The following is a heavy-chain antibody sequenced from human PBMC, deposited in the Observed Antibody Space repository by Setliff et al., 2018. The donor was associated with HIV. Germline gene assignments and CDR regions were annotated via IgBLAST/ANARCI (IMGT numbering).Heavy chain of an antibody. V-gene: IGHV4-61*09. CDR2: IFTSGST. CDR1: GGSISSGSYY. Sequence: SETLSLTCTVSGGSISSGSYYWGWIRQPAGKGLDWVGHIFTSGSTNYNPSLKSRVTISVDTSKNLFSLKLSSVTAADTGVYYCARMRLDGGYSYDYWGQGTLVTVSS. CDR3: ARMRLDGGYSYDY. D-gene: IGHD5-12*01. J-gene: IGHJ4*02.